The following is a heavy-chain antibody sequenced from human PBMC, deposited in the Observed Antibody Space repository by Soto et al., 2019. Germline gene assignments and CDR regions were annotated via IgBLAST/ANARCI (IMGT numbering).Heavy chain of an antibody. D-gene: IGHD3-22*01. CDR3: ARERGSGYYFDY. J-gene: IGHJ4*02. V-gene: IGHV3-33*01. CDR2: IWYDGSNK. Sequence: QVQLVESGGGVVQPGRSLRLSSAASGFTFSSYGMHWVRQAPGKGLEWVAVIWYDGSNKYYADSVKGRFTISRDNSKNTLYLQMNSLRAEDTAVYYCARERGSGYYFDYWGQGTLVTVSS. CDR1: GFTFSSYG.